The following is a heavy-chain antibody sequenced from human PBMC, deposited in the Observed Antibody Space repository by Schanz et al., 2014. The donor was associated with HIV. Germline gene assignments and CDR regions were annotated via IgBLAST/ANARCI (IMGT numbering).Heavy chain of an antibody. Sequence: QVQLVESGGGVVQPGRSLRLSCVASGFNFNSYGMHWVRQAPGKGLEWVAVTSYDGTKKHYAGPVKGRFTISRDNSKNSLYLAIKSLRAEDAAVYYCAKDRNYYESKYRGKGNYYYYYGMDVWGQGTTVTVSS. J-gene: IGHJ6*02. CDR1: GFNFNSYG. CDR3: AKDRNYYESKYRGKGNYYYYYGMDV. D-gene: IGHD3-22*01. CDR2: TSYDGTKK. V-gene: IGHV3-30*18.